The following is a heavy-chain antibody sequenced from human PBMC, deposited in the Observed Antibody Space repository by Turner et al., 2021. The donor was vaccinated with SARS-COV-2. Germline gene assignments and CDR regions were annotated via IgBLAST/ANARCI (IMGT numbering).Heavy chain of an antibody. Sequence: QVQLQESGPGLVKPSETLSLTCTVSGGSIRGYFWSWIRQPPGKGLEWIGYINYSGSTNYDPSLKSRVTISVDTSKNQFSLKLSSVTAADTAVYFCARHQWLRGAFDIWGQGTMVTVSS. CDR2: INYSGST. J-gene: IGHJ3*02. D-gene: IGHD5-12*01. V-gene: IGHV4-59*08. CDR1: GGSIRGYF. CDR3: ARHQWLRGAFDI.